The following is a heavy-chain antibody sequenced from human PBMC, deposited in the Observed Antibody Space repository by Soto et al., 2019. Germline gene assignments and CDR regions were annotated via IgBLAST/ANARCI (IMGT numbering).Heavy chain of an antibody. J-gene: IGHJ4*02. Sequence: PGGSLRLSCAASGFTFSSYGMHWVRQAPGKGLEWVAVISYDGSNKYYADSVKGRFTISRDNSKNTLYLQMNSLRAEDTAVYYCAKVLSNWGQGTLVTVSS. D-gene: IGHD3-16*01. CDR3: AKVLSN. CDR1: GFTFSSYG. V-gene: IGHV3-30*18. CDR2: ISYDGSNK.